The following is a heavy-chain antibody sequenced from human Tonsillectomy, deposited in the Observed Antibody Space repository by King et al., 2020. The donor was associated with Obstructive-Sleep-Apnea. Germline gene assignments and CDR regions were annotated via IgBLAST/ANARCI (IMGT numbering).Heavy chain of an antibody. Sequence: QLQLQESGPGLVKPSETLSLTCTVSGGSISSYYWSWIRQPPGKGLEWLGYIYYSWSTNYNPSLKSRVPISVDTSNNQFSLKLSSVTAADTAVYYCARLCGGDCDGAFDIWGQGTMVTVSS. J-gene: IGHJ3*02. V-gene: IGHV4-59*08. CDR1: GGSISSYY. CDR2: IYYSWST. D-gene: IGHD2-21*02. CDR3: ARLCGGDCDGAFDI.